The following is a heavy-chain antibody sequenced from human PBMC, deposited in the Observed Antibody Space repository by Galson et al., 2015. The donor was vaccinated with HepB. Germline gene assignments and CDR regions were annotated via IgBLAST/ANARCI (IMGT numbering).Heavy chain of an antibody. CDR1: GFTFNNYA. D-gene: IGHD3-16*01. CDR2: LSISGDDA. V-gene: IGHV3-23*01. J-gene: IGHJ4*02. Sequence: LRLSCAASGFTFNNYAMSRVRQTAGKGLEWVAALSISGDDAYYAGSVKGRFTISRDNSKNTLFLQMNSLRAEDTAIYYCAKDSLGDDEFICSFDYWGQGALVTVSS. CDR3: AKDSLGDDEFICSFDY.